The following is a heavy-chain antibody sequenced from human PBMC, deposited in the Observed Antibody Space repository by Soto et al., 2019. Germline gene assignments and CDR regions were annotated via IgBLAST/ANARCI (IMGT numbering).Heavy chain of an antibody. Sequence: ASVKVSCKASGGTFSSYAISWVRQAPGQGLEWMGIINPNDATTDYPQRFQGRVTMTRDTSTSTVYMELRSLTSADTAVYFCNRVSPFVTGPDYWGQGTLVTVSS. CDR3: NRVSPFVTGPDY. D-gene: IGHD3-9*01. J-gene: IGHJ4*02. V-gene: IGHV1-46*03. CDR2: INPNDATT. CDR1: GGTFSSYA.